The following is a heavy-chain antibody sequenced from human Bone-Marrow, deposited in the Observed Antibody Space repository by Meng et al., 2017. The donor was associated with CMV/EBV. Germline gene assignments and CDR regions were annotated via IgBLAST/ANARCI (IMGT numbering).Heavy chain of an antibody. CDR3: ARDRGAYYDFWSGYYGPYYYYGIDV. D-gene: IGHD3-3*01. V-gene: IGHV3-13*01. CDR1: GFTFSSYD. Sequence: GGSLRLSCAASGFTFSSYDMHWVRQATGKGLEWVSAIGTAGDTYYPGSVKGRFTISRESAKNSLYLQMNSLRAGDTAVYYCARDRGAYYDFWSGYYGPYYYYGIDVWGQGTTVTVSS. J-gene: IGHJ6*02. CDR2: IGTAGDT.